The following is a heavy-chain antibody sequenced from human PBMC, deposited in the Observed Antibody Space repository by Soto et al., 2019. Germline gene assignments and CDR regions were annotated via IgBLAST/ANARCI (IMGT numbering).Heavy chain of an antibody. CDR1: GFTSSSYG. CDR2: ISYDGSNK. D-gene: IGHD4-17*01. J-gene: IGHJ6*02. Sequence: QVQLVESGGGVVQPGRSLRLSCAASGFTSSSYGMHWVRQAPGKGLEWVAVISYDGSNKYYADSVKGRFTISRDNSKNTLYLQMNSLRAEDTAVYYCAKDEWSYGDYTHGYYYGMDVWGQGTTVTVSS. CDR3: AKDEWSYGDYTHGYYYGMDV. V-gene: IGHV3-30*18.